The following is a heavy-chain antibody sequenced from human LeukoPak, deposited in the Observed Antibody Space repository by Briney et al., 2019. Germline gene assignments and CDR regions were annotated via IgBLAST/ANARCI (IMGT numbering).Heavy chain of an antibody. D-gene: IGHD2-2*01. CDR3: ASACLVVVPAAMHGGDY. CDR1: GFTFSSYA. Sequence: GGSLRLSCAASGFTFSSYAMHWVRQAPGKGLEWVAVISYDGSNKYYADSVKGRFTISRDNSKNTLYLQMNSLRAEDTAVYYCASACLVVVPAAMHGGDYWGQGTLVTVSS. J-gene: IGHJ4*02. V-gene: IGHV3-30*04. CDR2: ISYDGSNK.